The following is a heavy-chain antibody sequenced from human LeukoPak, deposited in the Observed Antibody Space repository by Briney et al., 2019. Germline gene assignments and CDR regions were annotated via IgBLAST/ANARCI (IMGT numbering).Heavy chain of an antibody. V-gene: IGHV4-61*05. Sequence: SETLSLTCTVSGGSISSSSYYWGWIRQPPGKGLEWIGYIYYSGSTNYNPSLKSRVTISVDTSKNQFSLKLSSVTAADTAVYYCARVSYYDFWSGYSFDYWGQGTLVTVSS. D-gene: IGHD3-3*01. J-gene: IGHJ4*02. CDR1: GGSISSSSYY. CDR3: ARVSYYDFWSGYSFDY. CDR2: IYYSGST.